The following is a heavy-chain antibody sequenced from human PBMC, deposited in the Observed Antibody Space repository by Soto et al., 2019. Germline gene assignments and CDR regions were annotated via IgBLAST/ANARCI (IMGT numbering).Heavy chain of an antibody. CDR2: INHSGST. J-gene: IGHJ5*02. CDR1: GGSFSGYY. Sequence: SETLSLTCAVYGGSFSGYYWSWIRQPPGKGLEWIGEINHSGSTNYNPSLKSRVTISVDTSKNQFSLKLSSVTAADTAVYYCARARKRYGSSSEWFDPWGQGTLVTVSS. D-gene: IGHD6-6*01. V-gene: IGHV4-34*01. CDR3: ARARKRYGSSSEWFDP.